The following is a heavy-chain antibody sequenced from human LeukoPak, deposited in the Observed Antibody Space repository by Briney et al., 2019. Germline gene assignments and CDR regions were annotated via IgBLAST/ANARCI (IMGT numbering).Heavy chain of an antibody. CDR1: GFTFSNYW. D-gene: IGHD1-1*01. CDR2: IKKDGREK. V-gene: IGHV3-7*05. CDR3: VEGGTLGY. J-gene: IGHJ4*02. Sequence: GGSLRLSCAASGFTFSNYWMTWVRQAPGKGLEWVANIKKDGREKYYVDSVKGRFTSSRDNAKISLHLQMNSLRVEDTAVYYCVEGGTLGYWGQGTLVSVSS.